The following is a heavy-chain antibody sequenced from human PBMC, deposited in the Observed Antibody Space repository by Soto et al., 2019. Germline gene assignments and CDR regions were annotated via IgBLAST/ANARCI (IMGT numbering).Heavy chain of an antibody. CDR3: AKEPAGIAHIYFDY. D-gene: IGHD6-19*01. V-gene: IGHV3-23*01. CDR2: ISGSGGST. Sequence: GGSLRLSCAASGFTFSSYAMSWVRQAPGRGLEWVSAISGSGGSTYYAESVKGRFTIARDNSKNTLYLQVNSQIAEDPAVYYCAKEPAGIAHIYFDYWGQGTLVTVSS. CDR1: GFTFSSYA. J-gene: IGHJ4*02.